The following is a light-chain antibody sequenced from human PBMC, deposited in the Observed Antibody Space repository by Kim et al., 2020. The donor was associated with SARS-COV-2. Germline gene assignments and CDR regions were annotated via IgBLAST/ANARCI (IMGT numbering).Light chain of an antibody. Sequence: QSALTQPPSVSGAPGQRVTISCSGSSSNIGAGHDVHWYQQHPGTAPKLLIYGNSNRPSGVPDRFSGSKSGTSASLAITGLQAEDEADYYCQSHDTRLTDHVLFGGGTRLTVL. CDR3: QSHDTRLTDHVL. J-gene: IGLJ2*01. CDR2: GNS. CDR1: SSNIGAGHD. V-gene: IGLV1-40*01.